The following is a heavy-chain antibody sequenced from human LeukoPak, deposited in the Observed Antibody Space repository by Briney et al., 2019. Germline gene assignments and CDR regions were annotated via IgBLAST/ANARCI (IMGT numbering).Heavy chain of an antibody. Sequence: PSETLSLTCTVSGGSISSYYWSWIRQPPGKGLEWIGYIYYSGSTNYNPSLKSRVTISVDTSKNQFSLKLSSVTAADTAVYYCARGGDSSGYYYRSWEFGYWGQGTLVTVSS. V-gene: IGHV4-59*01. J-gene: IGHJ4*02. CDR3: ARGGDSSGYYYRSWEFGY. D-gene: IGHD3-22*01. CDR1: GGSISSYY. CDR2: IYYSGST.